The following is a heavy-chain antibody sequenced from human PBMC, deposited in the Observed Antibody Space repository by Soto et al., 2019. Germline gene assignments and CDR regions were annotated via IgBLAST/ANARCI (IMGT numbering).Heavy chain of an antibody. V-gene: IGHV3-33*01. CDR3: ARDTFRHGSPLDY. Sequence: SLRLSCAASGFTFFNYGMHWVRQAPGKGLEWVAVIWYDGTNKYFADSVKGRFTISRDNSKNTLYLQMNSLRAEDTAVYYCARDTFRHGSPLDYWGQGTLVTVSS. CDR1: GFTFFNYG. J-gene: IGHJ4*02. CDR2: IWYDGTNK. D-gene: IGHD3-3*02.